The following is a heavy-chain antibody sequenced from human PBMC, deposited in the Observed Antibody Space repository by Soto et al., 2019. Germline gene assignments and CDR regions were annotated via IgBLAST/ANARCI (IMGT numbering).Heavy chain of an antibody. CDR2: ICSSVSTI. Sequence: QVQLVESGGGLVKPGGSLRLSCAASGFTFSDYYMSWIRQAPGKGLEWVSYICSSVSTIYYADSVKGRFTISRDNAKNSLSLKMNSLRAEDTAVYYCARVIAAAGIPRNYYYYMDVWGKGTTVTVSS. CDR1: GFTFSDYY. V-gene: IGHV3-11*01. J-gene: IGHJ6*03. D-gene: IGHD6-13*01. CDR3: ARVIAAAGIPRNYYYYMDV.